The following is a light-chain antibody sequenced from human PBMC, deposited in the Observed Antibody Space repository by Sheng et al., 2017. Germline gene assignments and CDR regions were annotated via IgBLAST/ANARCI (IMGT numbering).Light chain of an antibody. Sequence: DIQMTQSPSSLSASVGDTVTITCRASQGIRNYLAWYQQKAGKVPKLLIYAASTLQSGVSSRFSGSGSGTDYTLTISSLQPEDFATYYCQQVTIYPYTFGQGTKLEIK. CDR1: QGIRNY. CDR3: QQVTIYPYT. CDR2: AAS. J-gene: IGKJ2*01. V-gene: IGKV1-27*01.